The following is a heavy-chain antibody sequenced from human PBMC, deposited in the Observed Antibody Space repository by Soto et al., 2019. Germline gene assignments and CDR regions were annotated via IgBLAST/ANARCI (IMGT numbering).Heavy chain of an antibody. CDR2: IIPILGIA. Sequence: QVQLVQSGAEVKKPGSSVKVSCKASGGTFSSYTISWVRQAPGQGLEWMGRIIPILGIANYAQKFQGRVTITADKSTSTAYMELSSLRPEDTAVYYCARDKGYCSSTSCYGSWFDPWGQGTLVTVSS. V-gene: IGHV1-69*08. J-gene: IGHJ5*02. D-gene: IGHD2-2*01. CDR3: ARDKGYCSSTSCYGSWFDP. CDR1: GGTFSSYT.